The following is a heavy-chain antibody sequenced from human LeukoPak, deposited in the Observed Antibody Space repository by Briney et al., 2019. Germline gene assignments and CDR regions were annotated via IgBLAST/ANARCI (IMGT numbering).Heavy chain of an antibody. J-gene: IGHJ4*02. CDR3: ARATSGSWSTLFDY. CDR2: IYSSGTT. D-gene: IGHD6-13*01. Sequence: SETLSLTCTVSGGSVSSGIYYWSWTRQPPGKGLEWIAYIYSSGTTNYNPSLKSRVTISVDTSKNQFSLKLTSVTAADTALYYCARATSGSWSTLFDYWGQGTLVTVSS. CDR1: GGSVSSGIYY. V-gene: IGHV4-61*01.